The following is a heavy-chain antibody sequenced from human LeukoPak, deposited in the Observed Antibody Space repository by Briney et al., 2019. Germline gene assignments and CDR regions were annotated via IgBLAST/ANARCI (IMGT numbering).Heavy chain of an antibody. V-gene: IGHV4-39*01. CDR3: ASLGTVTAFDY. CDR1: GGSISSSSYY. CDR2: IYYSGST. J-gene: IGHJ4*02. D-gene: IGHD4-17*01. Sequence: SETLSLTCTVSGGSISSSSYYWGWIRQPPGKGLEWIGSIYYSGSTYYNPSLKSRVTISVDTSKNQFSLKLSSVTAADTAVYYCASLGTVTAFDYWSQGTLVTVSS.